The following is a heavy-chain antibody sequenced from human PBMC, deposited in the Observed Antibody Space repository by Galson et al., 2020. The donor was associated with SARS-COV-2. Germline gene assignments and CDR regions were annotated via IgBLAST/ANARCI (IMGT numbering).Heavy chain of an antibody. CDR1: GYSISSGYY. V-gene: IGHV4-38-2*02. Sequence: SQTLSLTCAVSGYSISSGYYWGWIRQPPGKGLEWIGIIYHSGSTYYNPSLKSRVTISVDTSKNQFSLKLSSVTAADTAVYYCAREIQWFGDLLYFDYWGQGTLVTVSS. D-gene: IGHD3-10*01. CDR2: IYHSGST. CDR3: AREIQWFGDLLYFDY. J-gene: IGHJ4*02.